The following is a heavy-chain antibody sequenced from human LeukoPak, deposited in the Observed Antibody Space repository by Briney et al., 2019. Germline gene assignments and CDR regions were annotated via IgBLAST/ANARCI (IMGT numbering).Heavy chain of an antibody. D-gene: IGHD5-18*01. J-gene: IGHJ4*02. CDR3: TSGYSYGQFDY. V-gene: IGHV4-59*08. CDR1: GGSITSHY. CDR2: ISNSGNT. Sequence: SETLSLTCTVSGGSITSHYWSWIRQPPGKGLEWIGYISNSGNTNYNPSLKSRVTISVDTSKNQFSLKLSSVTAADTVVYYCTSGYSYGQFDYWGQGTLVTVSS.